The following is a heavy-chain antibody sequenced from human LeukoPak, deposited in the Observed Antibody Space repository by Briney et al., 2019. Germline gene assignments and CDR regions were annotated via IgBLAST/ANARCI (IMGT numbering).Heavy chain of an antibody. V-gene: IGHV1-46*01. CDR3: ARASIQLWSRVPGRYNWFDP. D-gene: IGHD5-18*01. CDR2: INPSGGST. J-gene: IGHJ5*02. CDR1: GYTFTSYY. Sequence: ASVKVSCKASGYTFTSYYMHWVRQAPGQGLEWMGIINPSGGSTSYAQKFQGRVTMTRDMSTSTVYMELSSLRSEDTAVYYCARASIQLWSRVPGRYNWFDPWGQGTLVTVSS.